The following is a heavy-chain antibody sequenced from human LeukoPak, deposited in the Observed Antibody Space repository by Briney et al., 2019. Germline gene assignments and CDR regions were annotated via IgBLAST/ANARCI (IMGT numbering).Heavy chain of an antibody. J-gene: IGHJ4*02. CDR3: ARGGLERRAPLDY. V-gene: IGHV1-69*01. CDR2: IIPIFGTA. Sequence: GASVKVSCKASGGTFSSYAIGWVRQAPGQGLEWMGGIIPIFGTANYAQKFQGRVTITADESTSTAYMELSSLRSEDTAVYYCARGGLERRAPLDYWGQGTLVTVSS. CDR1: GGTFSSYA. D-gene: IGHD1-1*01.